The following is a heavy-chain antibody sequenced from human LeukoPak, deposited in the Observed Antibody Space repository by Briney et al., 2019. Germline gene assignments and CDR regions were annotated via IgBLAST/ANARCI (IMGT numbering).Heavy chain of an antibody. CDR1: GFTFSTYA. D-gene: IGHD3-22*01. Sequence: PGGSLRLSCAASGFTFSTYAMTWVRQAPGKGLEWASAITGSGGSTYYADSVKGRFTISRDNSKYTLHLQMNSLRAEDTAVFYCAKLWAGGYYYDTTGFDAGFDIWGQGTMVTVSS. CDR2: ITGSGGST. V-gene: IGHV3-23*01. J-gene: IGHJ3*02. CDR3: AKLWAGGYYYDTTGFDAGFDI.